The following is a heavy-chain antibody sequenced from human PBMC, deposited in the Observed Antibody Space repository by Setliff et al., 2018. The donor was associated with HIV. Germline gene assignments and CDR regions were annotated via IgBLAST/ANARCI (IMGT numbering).Heavy chain of an antibody. Sequence: SVKVSCKPSGYTFTNYDINWVRQAAGQGLEWMGWLNPNSHNTGYAQKFQGRVAMTWDTSISTAYMELSSLRSEDTAVYYCARDTWLRLIWYGFDIWGQGTLVTVSS. V-gene: IGHV1-8*02. CDR1: GYTFTNYD. D-gene: IGHD5-12*01. J-gene: IGHJ3*02. CDR3: ARDTWLRLIWYGFDI. CDR2: LNPNSHNT.